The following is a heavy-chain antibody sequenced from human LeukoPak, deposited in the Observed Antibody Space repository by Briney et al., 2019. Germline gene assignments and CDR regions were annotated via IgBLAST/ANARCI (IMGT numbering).Heavy chain of an antibody. CDR3: ATSIAVAEIDAFDI. Sequence: PGGSLRLSCAASGFTFSSYWMSWVRQAPGKGLEWVANIKQDGSEKYYVDSVKGRFTISRDNAKNSLYLQMNSLRAEDTAVYYCATSIAVAEIDAFDIWGQGTMVTVSS. D-gene: IGHD6-19*01. V-gene: IGHV3-7*01. CDR2: IKQDGSEK. J-gene: IGHJ3*02. CDR1: GFTFSSYW.